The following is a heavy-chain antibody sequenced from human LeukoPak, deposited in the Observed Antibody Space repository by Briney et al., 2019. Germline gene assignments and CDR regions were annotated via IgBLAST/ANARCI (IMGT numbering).Heavy chain of an antibody. Sequence: GESLRLSCAASGFTFSSYSMNWVRQAPGKGLEWVSSMSVSSGLIYYADSVKGRFTTSRDNAKSSLYLQMNRLRVEDTAVYYCAREFAGSASGAGYWGQGTLVTVSS. J-gene: IGHJ4*02. CDR2: MSVSSGLI. CDR3: AREFAGSASGAGY. CDR1: GFTFSSYS. V-gene: IGHV3-21*01. D-gene: IGHD1-26*01.